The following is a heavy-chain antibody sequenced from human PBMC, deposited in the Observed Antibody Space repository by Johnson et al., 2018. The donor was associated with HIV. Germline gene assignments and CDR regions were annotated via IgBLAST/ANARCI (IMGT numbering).Heavy chain of an antibody. Sequence: QVQLVESGGGLVQPGGSLRLSCAASGFTFSNYWMHWVRQAPGKGLEWVAVIWSDGSNKYYADSVKGRFTISRDNSKNTLFLQMNSLRADDTAMYYCATSTASDALDIWGQGTMVTVSS. J-gene: IGHJ3*02. V-gene: IGHV3-33*08. CDR2: IWSDGSNK. CDR3: ATSTASDALDI. CDR1: GFTFSNYW. D-gene: IGHD1-1*01.